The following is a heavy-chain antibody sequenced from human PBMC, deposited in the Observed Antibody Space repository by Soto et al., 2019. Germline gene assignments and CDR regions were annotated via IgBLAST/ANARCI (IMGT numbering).Heavy chain of an antibody. Sequence: GESLKISCKGSGYSLTSYWIGWVRQMPGKGLEWMGIIYPGDSDTRYSPSFQGQVTISADKSISTAYLQWSSLKASDTAMYYCARHATVTTRGHYYYGMDVWGQGTTVTVSS. D-gene: IGHD4-4*01. CDR1: GYSLTSYW. J-gene: IGHJ6*02. CDR2: IYPGDSDT. V-gene: IGHV5-51*01. CDR3: ARHATVTTRGHYYYGMDV.